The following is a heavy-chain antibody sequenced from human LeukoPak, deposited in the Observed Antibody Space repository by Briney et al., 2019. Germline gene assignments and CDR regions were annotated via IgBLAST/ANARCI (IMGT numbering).Heavy chain of an antibody. CDR3: ARFTPQGYGWGGYNRFDP. J-gene: IGHJ5*02. D-gene: IGHD3-16*01. V-gene: IGHV4-59*01. CDR1: GGSISSYY. Sequence: SGTLSLTCTVSGGSISSYYWNWIRQPPGKGLEWIGYIYYSGSTNYNPSLKSRVTISVDTSKNQFSLNLTSVTAADTAVYYCARFTPQGYGWGGYNRFDPWGQGTLVTVSS. CDR2: IYYSGST.